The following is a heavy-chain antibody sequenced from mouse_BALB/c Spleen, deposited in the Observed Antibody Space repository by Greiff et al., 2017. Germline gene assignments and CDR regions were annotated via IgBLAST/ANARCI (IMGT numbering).Heavy chain of an antibody. V-gene: IGHV5-6-5*01. CDR2: ISSGGST. J-gene: IGHJ4*01. Sequence: EVQVVESGGGLVKPGGSLKLSCAASGFTFSSYAMSWVRQTPEKRLEWVASISSGGSTYYPDSVKGRFTISRDNARNILYLQMSSLRSEDTAMYYCARRDYPGAMDYWGQGTSVTVSS. D-gene: IGHD1-1*02. CDR1: GFTFSSYA. CDR3: ARRDYPGAMDY.